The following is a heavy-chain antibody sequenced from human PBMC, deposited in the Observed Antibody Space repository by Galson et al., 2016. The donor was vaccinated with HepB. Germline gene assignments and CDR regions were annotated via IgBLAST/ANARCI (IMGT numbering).Heavy chain of an antibody. CDR2: INSDGSSS. CDR1: GFTFSRYW. CDR3: ATRGGGNSLFGY. J-gene: IGHJ4*02. Sequence: SLRLSCTASGFTFSRYWMHWVRQAPGKGLVWVSRINSDGSSSTYADSVKGRFTISRDNAKNTLYLQMNSLRAEDTAVYYCATRGGGNSLFGYWGQGTLVTVAS. D-gene: IGHD4-23*01. V-gene: IGHV3-74*01.